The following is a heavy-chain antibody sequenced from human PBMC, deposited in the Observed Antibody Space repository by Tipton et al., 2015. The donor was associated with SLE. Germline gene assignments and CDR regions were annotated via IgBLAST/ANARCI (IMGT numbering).Heavy chain of an antibody. V-gene: IGHV4-61*02. CDR3: ARGSDGEYVRYFDV. CDR1: GDSISSGSNY. Sequence: TLSLTCTVSGDSISSGSNYWSWIRQPAGKGLEWIGRIYSSGDRDYNPSLRSRVPMSIDASQNRVSLRLKSVSAADTAVYYCARGSDGEYVRYFDVWGPGTLVTVSS. D-gene: IGHD4-17*01. J-gene: IGHJ2*01. CDR2: IYSSGDR.